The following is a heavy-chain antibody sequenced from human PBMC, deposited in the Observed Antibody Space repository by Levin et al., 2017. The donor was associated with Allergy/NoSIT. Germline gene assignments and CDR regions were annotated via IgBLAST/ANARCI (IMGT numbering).Heavy chain of an antibody. CDR3: KRQLGNLWSGYNCVDY. J-gene: IGHJ4*02. CDR1: GFTFSSYE. V-gene: IGHV3-48*03. Sequence: LSLTCAASGFTFSSYEMNWVRRAPGKGLEWVSYISSTGSTISSADSVKGRFTISRDNAKTSLYLHMNSLRAEDTAVYYCKRQLGNLWSGYNCVDYWGQGTLVTVAS. CDR2: ISSTGSTI. D-gene: IGHD3-3*01.